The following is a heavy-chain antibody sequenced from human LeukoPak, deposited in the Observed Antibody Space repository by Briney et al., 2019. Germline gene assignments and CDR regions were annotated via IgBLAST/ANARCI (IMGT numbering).Heavy chain of an antibody. D-gene: IGHD4-17*01. J-gene: IGHJ6*02. CDR2: IIPIFGTA. CDR3: ARDSRGPIDTVYYYYYGMDV. V-gene: IGHV1-69*13. CDR1: GDTFSSYA. Sequence: ASVKVSCKASGDTFSSYAISWVRQAPGQGLEWMGGIIPIFGTANYAQKFQGRVTITADESTSTAYMELSSLRSEDTAVYYCARDSRGPIDTVYYYYYGMDVWGQGTTVTVSS.